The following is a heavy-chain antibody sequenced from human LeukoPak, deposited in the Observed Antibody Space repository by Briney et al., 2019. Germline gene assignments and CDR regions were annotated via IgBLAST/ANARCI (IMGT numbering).Heavy chain of an antibody. V-gene: IGHV3-23*01. CDR1: AFTFSSYA. CDR2: ISDSGTST. D-gene: IGHD3-10*01. Sequence: GGSLRLSCVASAFTFSSYAMIWVRQAPGKGLEWVSLISDSGTSTYYPDSVKGRFTISRDNSKNTVYLQMNSLRAEDTAVYYCAKGVSGYGSGRPFDYWGQGTLVTVSS. J-gene: IGHJ4*02. CDR3: AKGVSGYGSGRPFDY.